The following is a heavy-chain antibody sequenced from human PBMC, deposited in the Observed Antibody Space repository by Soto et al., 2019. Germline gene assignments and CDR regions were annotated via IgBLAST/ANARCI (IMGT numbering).Heavy chain of an antibody. Sequence: SETLSLTCAVSGGSISSGDYYWSWIRQPPGKGLEWIGYISYGGSTYYNPSLKSRVIISVDTSKNQFSLKLSSVTAADTAVYYCARGDVDTAMAGFDYWGQGTLVTVSS. CDR1: GGSISSGDYY. J-gene: IGHJ4*02. D-gene: IGHD5-18*01. V-gene: IGHV4-30-4*01. CDR3: ARGDVDTAMAGFDY. CDR2: ISYGGST.